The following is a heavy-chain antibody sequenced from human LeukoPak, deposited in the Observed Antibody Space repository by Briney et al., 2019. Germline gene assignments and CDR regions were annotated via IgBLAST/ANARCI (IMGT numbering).Heavy chain of an antibody. CDR3: ARRLGLGFGEYSNNWFDP. Sequence: GGSLRLSCAACGFTFSSYWMSWVRQAPGKGLEWVAYIKHDGSEKYYVDSVRGRFTISRDNAKNSLYLQMNSLRAEDTAVYYCARRLGLGFGEYSNNWFDPWGQGTLVTVSS. CDR1: GFTFSSYW. CDR2: IKHDGSEK. V-gene: IGHV3-7*01. D-gene: IGHD3-10*01. J-gene: IGHJ5*02.